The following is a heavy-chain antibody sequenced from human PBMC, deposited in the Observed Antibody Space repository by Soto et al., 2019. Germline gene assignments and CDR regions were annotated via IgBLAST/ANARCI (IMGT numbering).Heavy chain of an antibody. Sequence: GGSLRLSCAASGFNFSSYAMSWVRQAPGKGLEWVSAISGSGGSTYYADSVKGRFTISRDNSKNTLYLQMNSLRAEDTAVYYCAKVRYDFWSGYYCGMDVWGQGTTVTVSS. CDR2: ISGSGGST. V-gene: IGHV3-23*01. CDR1: GFNFSSYA. CDR3: AKVRYDFWSGYYCGMDV. D-gene: IGHD3-3*01. J-gene: IGHJ6*02.